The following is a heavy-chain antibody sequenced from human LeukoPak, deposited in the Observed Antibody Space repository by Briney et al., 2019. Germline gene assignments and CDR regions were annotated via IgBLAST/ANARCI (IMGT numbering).Heavy chain of an antibody. D-gene: IGHD3-3*01. J-gene: IGHJ3*02. V-gene: IGHV3-7*04. Sequence: GGSLRLSCAASGFTFSSYWMSWVRQAPGKGLEWVANIKQDGSEKYYVDSVKGRFTISRDNAKNSLYLQMNSLRAEDTAVYYCARGLTIFGAVNGAFDIWGQGTMVTVSS. CDR2: IKQDGSEK. CDR3: ARGLTIFGAVNGAFDI. CDR1: GFTFSSYW.